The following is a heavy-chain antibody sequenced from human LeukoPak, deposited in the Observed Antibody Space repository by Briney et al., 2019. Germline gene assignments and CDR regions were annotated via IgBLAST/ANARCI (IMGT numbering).Heavy chain of an antibody. J-gene: IGHJ4*02. V-gene: IGHV3-7*05. CDR3: ARMKGCSSTTCYFAIY. D-gene: IGHD2-2*01. Sequence: GGSPRLSCAASGFTFSTFWMTWVRQAPGKGLEWVANIKEDGSEKYYVDSLKGRFTISRDNAKNSLYLQMNSLRAEDTAVYYCARMKGCSSTTCYFAIYWGQGTLVTVSS. CDR1: GFTFSTFW. CDR2: IKEDGSEK.